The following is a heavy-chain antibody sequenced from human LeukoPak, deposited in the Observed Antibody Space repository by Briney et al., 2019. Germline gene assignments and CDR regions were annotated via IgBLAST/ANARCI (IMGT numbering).Heavy chain of an antibody. CDR2: INWNGGST. D-gene: IGHD1-26*01. CDR1: GFTFDDYG. CDR3: TRPYSGSYEWNDAFDI. V-gene: IGHV3-20*04. J-gene: IGHJ3*02. Sequence: GGSLRLSCAASGFTFDDYGMSWVRQVPGKGLEWVSAINWNGGSTGYADSVKGRFTISRDNAKNSLYLQMNSLKTEDTAVYYYTRPYSGSYEWNDAFDIWGQGTMVTVSS.